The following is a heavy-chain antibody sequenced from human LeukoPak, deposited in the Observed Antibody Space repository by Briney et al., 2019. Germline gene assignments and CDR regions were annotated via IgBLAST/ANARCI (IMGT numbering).Heavy chain of an antibody. D-gene: IGHD1-26*01. CDR3: ARDRGSYMDV. Sequence: SETLSLTCTVSGYSISSGYYWGWIRQPPGKGLEWIGSIYHSGSTYYNPSLKSRVTISVDTSKNQFSLKLSSVTAADTAVYYCARDRGSYMDVWGKGTTVTVSS. CDR2: IYHSGST. V-gene: IGHV4-38-2*02. CDR1: GYSISSGYY. J-gene: IGHJ6*03.